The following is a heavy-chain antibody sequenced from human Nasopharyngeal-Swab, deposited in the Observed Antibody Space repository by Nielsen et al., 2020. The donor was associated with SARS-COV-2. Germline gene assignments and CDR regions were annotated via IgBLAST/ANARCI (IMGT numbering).Heavy chain of an antibody. CDR2: IYPGDSDT. Sequence: GSLRLSCWGSGYSFSSYWIGWVRQMPGKGLEWMGVIYPGDSDTRYSPSFQGQVTISVDKSISTAYLQWSSLKASDTAMYYCARREWELPRGNAFDIWGQGTMVTVSS. D-gene: IGHD1-26*01. V-gene: IGHV5-51*01. CDR3: ARREWELPRGNAFDI. J-gene: IGHJ3*02. CDR1: GYSFSSYW.